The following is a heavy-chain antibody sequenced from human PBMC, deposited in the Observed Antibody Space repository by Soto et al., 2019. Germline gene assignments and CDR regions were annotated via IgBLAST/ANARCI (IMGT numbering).Heavy chain of an antibody. Sequence: SETLSLTCTVSCDSIRKSVYYWAWVRQTPGKGLEWIASIYYVGNAYYNPSLQSRVTISVDASKNQFSLELQSVTAADSAVYYCARVPYYGSGGDGPYFFDYWGQGTLVTVSS. CDR3: ARVPYYGSGGDGPYFFDY. CDR1: CDSIRKSVYY. D-gene: IGHD2-15*01. V-gene: IGHV4-39*01. J-gene: IGHJ4*02. CDR2: IYYVGNA.